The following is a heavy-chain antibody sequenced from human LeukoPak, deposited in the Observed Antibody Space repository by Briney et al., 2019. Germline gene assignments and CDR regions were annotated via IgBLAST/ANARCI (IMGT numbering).Heavy chain of an antibody. CDR2: ISWNSGSI. Sequence: SLRLSCAASGFTFDDYAMHWVRQAPGKSLEWVSGISWNSGSIGYADSVKGRFTISRDNAKNALYLQMNSLRAEDTALYYCAKDRRSSSWYGYYFDYWGQGTLVTVSS. D-gene: IGHD6-13*01. CDR3: AKDRRSSSWYGYYFDY. CDR1: GFTFDDYA. J-gene: IGHJ4*02. V-gene: IGHV3-9*01.